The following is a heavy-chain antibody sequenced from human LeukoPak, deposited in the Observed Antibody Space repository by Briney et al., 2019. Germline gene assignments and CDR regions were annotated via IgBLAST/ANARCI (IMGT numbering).Heavy chain of an antibody. D-gene: IGHD6-19*01. J-gene: IGHJ4*02. CDR3: ARVESGWYLDY. CDR1: GFTFSSYA. CDR2: ISFIGGST. Sequence: GGSLRLSCAASGFTFSSYAMHWVRQAPGKGLEYVSAISFIGGSTYYANSVKGRFTISRDNSKNTLYLQMGSLRAEDMAVYYCARVESGWYLDYWGQGTLVTVSS. V-gene: IGHV3-64*01.